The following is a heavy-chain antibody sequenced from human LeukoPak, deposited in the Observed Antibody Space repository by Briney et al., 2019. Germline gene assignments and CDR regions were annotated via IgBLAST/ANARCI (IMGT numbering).Heavy chain of an antibody. J-gene: IGHJ3*02. Sequence: ASVKVSCKASGYTFTSYYMHWVRQAPGQGLEWMGIINPSGGSTSYAQKFQGRVTMTRDTSTSTVYMEPSSLRSEDTAVYYCARDRAYYDTRADDAFDIWGQGTMVTVSS. D-gene: IGHD3-22*01. V-gene: IGHV1-46*01. CDR2: INPSGGST. CDR1: GYTFTSYY. CDR3: ARDRAYYDTRADDAFDI.